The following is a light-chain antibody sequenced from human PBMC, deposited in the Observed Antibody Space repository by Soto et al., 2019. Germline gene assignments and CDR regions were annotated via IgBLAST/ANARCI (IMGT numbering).Light chain of an antibody. CDR1: DVINSY. CDR3: QKYDSAPWA. J-gene: IGKJ1*01. Sequence: DIEMTQSPSSLSASLGDRVTITCRASDVINSYLAWYQQRPGKAPILLIHTSSTLQSGVPSRFSGSGSGTDFTLTISKLQSEDVATYYCQKYDSAPWAFGQGTKVEI. CDR2: TSS. V-gene: IGKV1-27*01.